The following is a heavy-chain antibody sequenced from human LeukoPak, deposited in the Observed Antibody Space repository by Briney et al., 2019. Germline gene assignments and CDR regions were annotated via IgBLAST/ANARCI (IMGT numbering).Heavy chain of an antibody. D-gene: IGHD3-22*01. CDR3: ARDEGEYYDSSGYIDP. J-gene: IGHJ5*02. CDR2: INPGGGST. V-gene: IGHV1-46*01. Sequence: ASVKVSCKASGYTFTSYYMHWVRQAPGQGLEWMGIINPGGGSTSYAQKFQGRVTMTRDMSTSTVYMELSSLRSEDTAVYYCARDEGEYYDSSGYIDPWGQGTLVTVSS. CDR1: GYTFTSYY.